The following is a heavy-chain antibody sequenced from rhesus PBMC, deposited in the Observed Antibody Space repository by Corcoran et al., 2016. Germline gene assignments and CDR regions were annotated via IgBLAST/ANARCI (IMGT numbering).Heavy chain of an antibody. J-gene: IGHJ4*01. D-gene: IGHD6-13*01. CDR2: IYWDDDK. Sequence: QVTLKESGPALVNPTQTLPPTCTFSGFSLTPSGLGVGWDPHPPGTALEWLALIYWDDDKRYSTALKSRLTISKDTSKNQVVLTMTNMDPMDTATYYCARGIWYSSWHHFDYWGQGVLVTVSS. CDR1: GFSLTPSGLG. V-gene: IGHV2-152*01. CDR3: ARGIWYSSWHHFDY.